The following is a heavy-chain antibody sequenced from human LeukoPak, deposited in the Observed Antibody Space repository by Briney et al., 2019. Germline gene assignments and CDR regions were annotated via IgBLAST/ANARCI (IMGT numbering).Heavy chain of an antibody. Sequence: SETLSLTCTVSGGSISSSSYYWGWIRQPPGKGLEWIGSIHYSGSTYYNPSLKSRVTISVDTSKNQFSLKLSSVTAADTAVYYCARVRWGIYYMDVWGKGTTVTVSS. CDR2: IHYSGST. D-gene: IGHD2-8*02. J-gene: IGHJ6*03. CDR1: GGSISSSSYY. CDR3: ARVRWGIYYMDV. V-gene: IGHV4-39*07.